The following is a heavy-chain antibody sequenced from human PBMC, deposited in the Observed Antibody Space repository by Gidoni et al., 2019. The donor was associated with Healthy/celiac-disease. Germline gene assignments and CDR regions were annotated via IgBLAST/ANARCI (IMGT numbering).Heavy chain of an antibody. D-gene: IGHD3-10*01. J-gene: IGHJ4*02. CDR1: SSRGMC. Sequence: SSRGMCVSWIRQPPGKALEWLALIDWDDDKYYSTSLKTRLTISKDTSKNQVVLTMTNMDPVDTATYYFARTARDYGSGIYGADYWGQGTLVTVSS. CDR3: ARTARDYGSGIYGADY. CDR2: IDWDDDK. V-gene: IGHV2-70*01.